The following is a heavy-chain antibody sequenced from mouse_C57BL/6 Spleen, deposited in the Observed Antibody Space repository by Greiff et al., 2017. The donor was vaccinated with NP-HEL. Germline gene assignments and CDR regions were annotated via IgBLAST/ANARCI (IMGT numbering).Heavy chain of an antibody. CDR1: GYTFTSYW. V-gene: IGHV1-52*01. D-gene: IGHD1-1*01. J-gene: IGHJ3*01. CDR2: IDPSDSET. Sequence: QVQLQQSGAELVRPGSSVKLSCKASGYTFTSYWMHWVKQRPIQGLEWIGNIDPSDSETHYNQKFKDKATLTVDKSSSTAYMQLSSLTSEDSAVYYCARDYYDGSYWLAYWGQGTLVTVSA. CDR3: ARDYYDGSYWLAY.